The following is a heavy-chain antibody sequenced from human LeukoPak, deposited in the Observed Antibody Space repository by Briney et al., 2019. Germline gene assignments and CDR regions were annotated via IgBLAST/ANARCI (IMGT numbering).Heavy chain of an antibody. J-gene: IGHJ6*02. CDR1: GFNFNNYW. Sequence: GGSLRLSCAASGFNFNNYWMSWLRQAPGKGLEWVGRIKSKTDGGTTDYAAPVKGRFTISRDDSKNTLYLQMNSLKTEDTAVYYCTASSIAAHRIYYYYYGMDVWGQGTTVTVPS. CDR3: TASSIAAHRIYYYYYGMDV. CDR2: IKSKTDGGTT. V-gene: IGHV3-15*01. D-gene: IGHD6-6*01.